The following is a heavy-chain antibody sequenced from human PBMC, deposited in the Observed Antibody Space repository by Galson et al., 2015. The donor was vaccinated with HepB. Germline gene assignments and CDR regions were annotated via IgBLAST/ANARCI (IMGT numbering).Heavy chain of an antibody. CDR1: GYNFTSYW. CDR3: ARPVLGSGSYYNPYYYYALDV. Sequence: QSGAEVKKPGESLRISCKGSGYNFTSYWISWVRQMPGKGLEWMGRIDHSDSHTNYSPFFQVHVTISADKSISTAYLQWSSLKAPDTAMYYCARPVLGSGSYYNPYYYYALDVWGQGTTVTVSS. CDR2: IDHSDSHT. D-gene: IGHD3-10*01. V-gene: IGHV5-10-1*01. J-gene: IGHJ6*02.